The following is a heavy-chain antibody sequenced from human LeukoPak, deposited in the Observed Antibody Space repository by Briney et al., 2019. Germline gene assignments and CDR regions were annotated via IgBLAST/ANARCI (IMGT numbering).Heavy chain of an antibody. Sequence: GESLKISCKGSGYSSTSYWIGWVRQMPGKGLEWMGIIYPGDSDTRYSPSFQGQVTISADKSISTAYLQWSGLKASDTAMYYCARHATRSGYYPDAFDIWGQGTMVTVSS. CDR2: IYPGDSDT. D-gene: IGHD3-22*01. J-gene: IGHJ3*02. V-gene: IGHV5-51*01. CDR3: ARHATRSGYYPDAFDI. CDR1: GYSSTSYW.